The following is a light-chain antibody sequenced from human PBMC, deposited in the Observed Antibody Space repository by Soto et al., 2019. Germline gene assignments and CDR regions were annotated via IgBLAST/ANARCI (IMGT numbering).Light chain of an antibody. Sequence: EIQMTQSPSSVSASVGDRVTITCRASQGISTWLAWYQQKAGKAPNLLIYGASNLHSGVPSRFSGSGSGTDFTLAISSLQTEDVAAVYYCQQHYSTPFTFGGGTKVDIK. J-gene: IGKJ4*01. CDR2: GAS. CDR1: QGISTW. CDR3: QQHYSTPFT. V-gene: IGKV1-12*01.